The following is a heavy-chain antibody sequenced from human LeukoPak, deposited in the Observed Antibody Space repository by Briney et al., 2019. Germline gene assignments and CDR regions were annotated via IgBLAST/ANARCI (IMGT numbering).Heavy chain of an antibody. CDR2: ISSSSSYI. V-gene: IGHV3-21*01. D-gene: IGHD2-15*01. J-gene: IGHJ3*01. CDR1: GFTFSTYS. CDR3: ARDHSYCSGGSCYSLAFDF. Sequence: GGSLRLSCAASGFTFSTYSMTWVRQAPGKGLEWVSSISSSSSYIYYADSVKGRCTISRDNAKNSLYLQMNSLRAEDTAVYYCARDHSYCSGGSCYSLAFDFWGQGTMVTVSS.